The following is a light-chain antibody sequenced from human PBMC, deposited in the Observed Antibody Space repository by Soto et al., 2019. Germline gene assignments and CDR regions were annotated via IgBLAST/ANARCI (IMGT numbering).Light chain of an antibody. CDR2: EVT. J-gene: IGLJ1*01. CDR1: SSDVGGYDY. CDR3: SSYTGGNPSYV. V-gene: IGLV2-8*01. Sequence: QSVLTRPPSASGSPGQSVTISCTGTSSDVGGYDYVSWYQQHPGKAPKLMIYEVTIRPSGVSDRFSGSKSGNTAPLTVSGLQAEDEADYYCSSYTGGNPSYVFGTGTKATVL.